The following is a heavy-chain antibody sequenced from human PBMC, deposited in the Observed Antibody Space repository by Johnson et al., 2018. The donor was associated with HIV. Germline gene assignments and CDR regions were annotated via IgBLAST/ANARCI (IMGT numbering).Heavy chain of an antibody. V-gene: IGHV3-33*01. J-gene: IGHJ3*02. CDR3: ARSATGTTTDAFYI. CDR2: TYYEGINK. CDR1: GFTFSSYG. Sequence: QVQLVESGGGVVQPGRSLKLSCAASGFTFSSYGMHWVRQAPGKGLEWMALTYYEGINKYYADSVKGRFTISRDNTKNTLYLQMNGLRAEDTAVYYCARSATGTTTDAFYIWGQGTMVTVSS. D-gene: IGHD1-7*01.